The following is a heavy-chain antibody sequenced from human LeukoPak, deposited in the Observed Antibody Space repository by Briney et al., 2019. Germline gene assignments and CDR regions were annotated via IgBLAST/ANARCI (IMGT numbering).Heavy chain of an antibody. J-gene: IGHJ4*02. CDR2: INENGSVK. CDR3: AKELRYFDWLSHFDY. CDR1: GFIVNYYY. Sequence: GGSLRLSCAASGFIVNYYYMSWVRQAPGKGLEWVANINENGSVKDYVDSVKGRFTISRDNSKNTLYLQMNSLRAEDTAVYYCAKELRYFDWLSHFDYWGQGTLVTVSS. D-gene: IGHD3-9*01. V-gene: IGHV3-7*03.